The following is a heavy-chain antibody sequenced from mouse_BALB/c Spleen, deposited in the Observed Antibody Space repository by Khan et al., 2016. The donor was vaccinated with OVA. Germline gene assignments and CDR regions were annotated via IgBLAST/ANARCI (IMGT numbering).Heavy chain of an antibody. D-gene: IGHD2-13*01. J-gene: IGHJ4*01. CDR1: GYTFTSYW. CDR3: SRDGDWAMDY. V-gene: IGHV1-87*01. Sequence: QVQLQQSGAELARPGASVKLSCKASGYTFTSYWMQWVKQRPGQGLEWIGAIYPGDGDTRYTQKFKGKATLTADKSSSTAYMQLSSLASEDSAVDYLSRDGDWAMDYWGQGTSVTVSS. CDR2: IYPGDGDT.